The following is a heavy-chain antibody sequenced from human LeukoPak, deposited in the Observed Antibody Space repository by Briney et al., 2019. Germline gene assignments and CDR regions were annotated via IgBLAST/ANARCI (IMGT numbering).Heavy chain of an antibody. D-gene: IGHD1-14*01. CDR1: GFTFSSYS. Sequence: GGSLRLSCAASGFTFSSYSMNWVRQAPGKGLEWVSVIYSGGGIYYADSVKGRFTISRDNSKNTLYLQMNSLRAEDTAVYYCTRHREISTRDFEYWGQGTLVTVSS. J-gene: IGHJ4*02. CDR2: IYSGGGI. V-gene: IGHV3-53*01. CDR3: TRHREISTRDFEY.